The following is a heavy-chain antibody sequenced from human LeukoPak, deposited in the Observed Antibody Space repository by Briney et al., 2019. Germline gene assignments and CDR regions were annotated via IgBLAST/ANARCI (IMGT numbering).Heavy chain of an antibody. CDR2: IYIGGNT. V-gene: IGHV3-53*05. Sequence: GGSLRLSCGASGLSVSNSYLSWARQAPGKRPEWVAIIYIGGNTYYADSVKGRFTVSRDNSRNTLYLQMNSLRVEDTAIYYCTKAPRNSCTGAFCYPFDHWGQGTLVTVSS. CDR1: GLSVSNSY. J-gene: IGHJ4*02. CDR3: TKAPRNSCTGAFCYPFDH. D-gene: IGHD2-8*02.